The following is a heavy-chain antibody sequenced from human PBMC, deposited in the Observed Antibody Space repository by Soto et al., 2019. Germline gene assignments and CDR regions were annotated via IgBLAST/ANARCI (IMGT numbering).Heavy chain of an antibody. CDR1: GGSISSYY. Sequence: SETLSLTCTVSGGSISSYYWSWIRQPPGKGLEWIGYIYYSGSTNYNPPLKSRVTISVDTSKNQFSLKLSSVTAADTAVYYCARQAWRHVYVECTCWGRGTQVIAYS. V-gene: IGHV4-59*08. D-gene: IGHD4-17*01. J-gene: IGHJ4*02. CDR3: ARQAWRHVYVECTC. CDR2: IYYSGST.